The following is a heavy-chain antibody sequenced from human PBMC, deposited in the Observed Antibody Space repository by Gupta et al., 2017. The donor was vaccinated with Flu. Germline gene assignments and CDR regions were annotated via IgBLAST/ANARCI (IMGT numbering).Heavy chain of an antibody. V-gene: IGHV3-30*18. CDR1: GFTFSSFG. CDR3: AKDLEASFNYFYYMDV. D-gene: IGHD6-6*01. J-gene: IGHJ6*03. CDR2: LSYDGRNK. Sequence: QVQLVESGGGVVQPGRSLRLSCAASGFTFSSFGMHWVRQAPGKGLEWVAVLSYDGRNKYYTDSGKGRFTISRDSSKSTLYLQMNSLRPEDTAVYFCAKDLEASFNYFYYMDVWGKGTTVTVSS.